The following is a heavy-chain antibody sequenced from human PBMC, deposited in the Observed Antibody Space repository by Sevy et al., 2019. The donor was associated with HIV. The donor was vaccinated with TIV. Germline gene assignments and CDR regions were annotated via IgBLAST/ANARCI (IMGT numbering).Heavy chain of an antibody. Sequence: GGSLRLSCAASGFIFSNYWMSWVRQAPGKGLEWLATIKEDKIETYYLDSVKGRFTISRDNAKNSVYLQMNSLRAGDRAIYYCVRDGWYSSKLLSDYWGHGTLVTVSS. CDR3: VRDGWYSSKLLSDY. D-gene: IGHD6-13*01. CDR2: IKEDKIET. CDR1: GFIFSNYW. J-gene: IGHJ4*01. V-gene: IGHV3-7*01.